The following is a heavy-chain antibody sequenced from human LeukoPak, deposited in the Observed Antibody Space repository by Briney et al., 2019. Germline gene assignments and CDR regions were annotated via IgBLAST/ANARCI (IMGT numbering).Heavy chain of an antibody. CDR3: AKDKDGGNDYYGMDV. CDR1: GFTFSSNA. J-gene: IGHJ6*02. D-gene: IGHD4-23*01. V-gene: IGHV3-23*01. Sequence: GGSLRPSCAASGFTFSSNAMHWVRQAPGKGLEWVSSISGSGGSAHYADSVKGRFTISRDNSKNTLYLQMNSLRVEDTAVYYCAKDKDGGNDYYGMDVWGQGTTVTVSS. CDR2: ISGSGGSA.